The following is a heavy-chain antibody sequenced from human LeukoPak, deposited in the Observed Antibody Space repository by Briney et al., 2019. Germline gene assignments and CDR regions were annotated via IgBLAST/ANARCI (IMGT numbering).Heavy chain of an antibody. D-gene: IGHD3-22*01. CDR2: ISADGSTT. Sequence: GGSLRLSCAASGFTFSRYWIHWVRQAPGKGLEWVSRISADGSTTTYSDSVKGRFTISRDNAKNTVYLQMNSLRAEDTAVYYCARVLSGSWDWFDPWGQGTLVTVSS. CDR1: GFTFSRYW. CDR3: ARVLSGSWDWFDP. V-gene: IGHV3-74*01. J-gene: IGHJ5*02.